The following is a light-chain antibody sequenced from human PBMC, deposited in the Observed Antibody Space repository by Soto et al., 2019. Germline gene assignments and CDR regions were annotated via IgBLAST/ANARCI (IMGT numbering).Light chain of an antibody. J-gene: IGLJ3*02. CDR3: QSFDSSLSNLV. CDR1: SANIGAGHD. CDR2: ANS. Sequence: QSVLTQPPSVSGSPGQTVTISCTGSSANIGAGHDVHWYQQLPGTAPKLLIYANSQGPSGVPDRFSGSKSGTAATLAITGLQAEDEADDDCQSFDSSLSNLVFGGGTKLTVL. V-gene: IGLV1-40*01.